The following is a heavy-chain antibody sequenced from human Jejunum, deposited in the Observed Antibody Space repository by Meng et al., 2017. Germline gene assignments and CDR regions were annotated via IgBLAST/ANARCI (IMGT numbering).Heavy chain of an antibody. CDR1: GFAFGGSA. CDR3: TRNYGTNL. Sequence: GGSLRLSCAASGFAFGGSAMHWVRQASGKGLEWVGRIRNKANSYATAYAESVKGRFTISREDSRNTAYLQMNSLTTEDTAVYYCTRNYGTNLWGQGTLVTGAS. J-gene: IGHJ4*02. V-gene: IGHV3-73*01. D-gene: IGHD4-23*01. CDR2: IRNKANSYAT.